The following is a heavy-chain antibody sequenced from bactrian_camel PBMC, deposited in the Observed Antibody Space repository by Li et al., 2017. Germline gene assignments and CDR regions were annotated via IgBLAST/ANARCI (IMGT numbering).Heavy chain of an antibody. V-gene: IGHV3S53*01. Sequence: HVQLVESGGGSVQAGGSLTLSCAASGPSYSSLCIAWFRQAPGKEREGVARIDSRGTTEYVDSVKGRFTVFKGNAGKTLYLQMNSLRPEDTAVYYCAADPRSSCDDLIPHEYNYWGQGTQVTVS. CDR2: IDSRGTT. J-gene: IGHJ4*01. CDR3: AADPRSSCDDLIPHEYNY. CDR1: GPSYSSLC.